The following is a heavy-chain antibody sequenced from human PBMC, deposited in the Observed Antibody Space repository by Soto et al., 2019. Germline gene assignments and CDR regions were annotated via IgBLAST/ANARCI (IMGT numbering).Heavy chain of an antibody. D-gene: IGHD1-26*01. J-gene: IGHJ3*01. CDR1: GFTFSTYA. CDR3: AKETSPNTYYTFDF. Sequence: PGGSLRLSCTASGFTFSTYAMSWVRQAPGEGLEWVSSISESGVYTDYADSVKGRFTISRDNSKNALHVQMTSLRAEDTAVYYCAKETSPNTYYTFDFWGQGTMVTVSS. V-gene: IGHV3-23*01. CDR2: ISESGVYT.